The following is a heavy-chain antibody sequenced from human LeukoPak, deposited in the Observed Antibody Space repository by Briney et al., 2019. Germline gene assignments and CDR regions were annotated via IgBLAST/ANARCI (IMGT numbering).Heavy chain of an antibody. V-gene: IGHV3-15*01. Sequence: GACLRLSCAAPGFTFIYAWMRWVRQAPGKGREWVGRIKSKVDGGTVDHAVPVKGRLTISRDDSENILYLQVDNLKTEDTGVYYCTCFTWGTSDYWGQGTLVTVSS. CDR2: IKSKVDGGTV. J-gene: IGHJ4*02. CDR1: GFTFIYAW. CDR3: TCFTWGTSDY. D-gene: IGHD3-16*01.